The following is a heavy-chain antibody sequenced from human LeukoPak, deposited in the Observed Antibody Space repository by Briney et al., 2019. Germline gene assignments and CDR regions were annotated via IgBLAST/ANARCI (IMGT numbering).Heavy chain of an antibody. V-gene: IGHV1-18*01. Sequence: GASVKVSCKASGYTFNGYGISWVRQAPGQGLEWMGWISPYRGDTEYAQKIQGRVTMTTDTSTSTAYMELRSLRSDDTAVYYCARQVLIVGGRYGMDVWGQGTTVTVSS. CDR1: GYTFNGYG. CDR3: ARQVLIVGGRYGMDV. D-gene: IGHD3-22*01. J-gene: IGHJ6*02. CDR2: ISPYRGDT.